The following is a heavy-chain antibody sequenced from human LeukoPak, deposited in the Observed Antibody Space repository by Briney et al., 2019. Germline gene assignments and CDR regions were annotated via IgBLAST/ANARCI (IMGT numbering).Heavy chain of an antibody. D-gene: IGHD3-22*01. V-gene: IGHV4-59*01. CDR2: IYYSGST. CDR3: ARDSRPAYDSSGYGAFDI. CDR1: GGSISSYY. Sequence: SETLSLTCTVSGGSISSYYWSWIRQPPGKGLEWIGYIYYSGSTNYNPSLKSGVTISVDTSKNQFSLKLSSVTAADTAVYYCARDSRPAYDSSGYGAFDIWGQGTMVTVSS. J-gene: IGHJ3*02.